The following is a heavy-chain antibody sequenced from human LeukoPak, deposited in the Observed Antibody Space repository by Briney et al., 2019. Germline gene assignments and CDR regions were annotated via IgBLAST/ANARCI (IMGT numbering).Heavy chain of an antibody. CDR2: AYGDGSSQ. V-gene: IGHV3-33*01. J-gene: IGHJ1*01. Sequence: PGGSLRLSCATSGFPFSGYGMHWVRQAPGKGLEWVAVAYGDGSSQYHADSVKGRFSISKDISKNTLSLQMNSLRAEDTAVYSCATGGNFYYSHWGQGTLVTVSS. CDR3: ATGGNFYYSH. CDR1: GFPFSGYG. D-gene: IGHD4-11*01.